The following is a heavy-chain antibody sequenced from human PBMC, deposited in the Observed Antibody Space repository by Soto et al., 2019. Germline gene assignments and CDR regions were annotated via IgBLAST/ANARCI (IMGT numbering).Heavy chain of an antibody. Sequence: SLRLSCAASGFTFSNAWMSWVRQAPGKGLEWVGRIKGEGDGGTTDYAAPVKGRIIISRDHSKDTLYLQMNSLKTEDTAVYYCTTGLSNGYYNFDYWGQGTPVTVSS. CDR2: IKGEGDGGTT. CDR1: GFTFSNAW. CDR3: TTGLSNGYYNFDY. J-gene: IGHJ4*02. V-gene: IGHV3-15*01. D-gene: IGHD3-22*01.